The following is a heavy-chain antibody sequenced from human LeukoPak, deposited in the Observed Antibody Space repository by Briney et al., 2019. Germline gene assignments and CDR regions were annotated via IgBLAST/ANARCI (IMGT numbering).Heavy chain of an antibody. D-gene: IGHD3-10*01. V-gene: IGHV1-69*05. CDR2: IIPIFGTA. CDR3: ARVADLDRGFDP. J-gene: IGHJ5*02. Sequence: ASVKVSCKASGGTFSSYAISWVRQAPGQGLEWMGGIIPIFGTANYAQKFQGRVTITTDESTSTAYMELSSLRSEDTAVYYCARVADLDRGFDPWGQGTLVTVSS. CDR1: GGTFSSYA.